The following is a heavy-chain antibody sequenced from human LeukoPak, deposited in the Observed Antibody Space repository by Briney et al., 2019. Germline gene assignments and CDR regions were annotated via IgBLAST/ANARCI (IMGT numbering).Heavy chain of an antibody. CDR1: GGTFSSYA. D-gene: IGHD5-24*01. CDR3: ASSDGYNLSELDY. J-gene: IGHJ4*02. Sequence: SVKVSCKASGGTFSSYAISWVRQAPGQGLEWMGRIIPIFGIANYAQQFQGRVTITADKSTSTAYMELSSLRSEDMAVYYCASSDGYNLSELDYWGQGTLVTVSS. V-gene: IGHV1-69*04. CDR2: IIPIFGIA.